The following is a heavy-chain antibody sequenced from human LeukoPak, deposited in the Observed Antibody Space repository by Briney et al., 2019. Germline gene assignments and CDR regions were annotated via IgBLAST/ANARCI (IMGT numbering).Heavy chain of an antibody. CDR3: ARASRKSIMITFGGAFDY. CDR2: INHSGST. V-gene: IGHV4-39*07. D-gene: IGHD3-16*01. CDR1: GGSISSSSYY. Sequence: SETLSLTCTVSGGSISSSSYYWGWIRQPPGKGLEWIGEINHSGSTNYNPSLKSRVTISIDTSKNRFSLKLSSVTAADTAVYYCARASRKSIMITFGGAFDYWGQGTLVTVSS. J-gene: IGHJ4*02.